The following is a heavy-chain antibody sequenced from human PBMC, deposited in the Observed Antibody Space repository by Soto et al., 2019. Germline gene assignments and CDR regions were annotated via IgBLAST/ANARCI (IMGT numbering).Heavy chain of an antibody. D-gene: IGHD5-18*01. V-gene: IGHV1-18*01. J-gene: IGHJ4*02. CDR2: ISGYNGKT. CDR1: GYMFISYG. CDR3: AREETYSSYYFDH. Sequence: QVQLVQSGAEVRQSGASVNVSCKASGYMFISYGFSWVRQAPGQGLEWMGWISGYNGKTEYAQKFQGRVNLTTDTSTSTAYMELRTLSRDDTAVYFCAREETYSSYYFDHCGQGTLVTVSS.